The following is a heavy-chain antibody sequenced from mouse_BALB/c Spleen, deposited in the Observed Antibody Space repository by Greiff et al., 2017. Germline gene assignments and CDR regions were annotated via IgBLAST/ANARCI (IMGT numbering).Heavy chain of an antibody. D-gene: IGHD1-1*01. CDR2: ISSGGST. Sequence: EVQRVESGGGLVKPGGSLKLSCAASGFTFSSYAMSWVRQTPEKRLEWVASISSGGSTYYPDSVKGRFTISRDNARNILYLQMSSLRSEDTAMYYCARGHYYGSSYDAMDYWGQGTSVTVSS. J-gene: IGHJ4*01. V-gene: IGHV5-6-5*01. CDR1: GFTFSSYA. CDR3: ARGHYYGSSYDAMDY.